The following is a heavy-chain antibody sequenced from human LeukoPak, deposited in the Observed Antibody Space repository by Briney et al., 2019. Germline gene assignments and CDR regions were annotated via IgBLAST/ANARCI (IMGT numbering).Heavy chain of an antibody. J-gene: IGHJ5*02. CDR2: IIPIFGTA. Sequence: SVKVSCKASGGTFSSYAISWVRQAPGQGLEWMGGIIPIFGTANYAQKFQGRVTITADKSTSTAYMELSSLRSEDTAVYYCARGLVLMVYHNWFDPWGQGTLVTVSS. CDR1: GGTFSSYA. CDR3: ARGLVLMVYHNWFDP. D-gene: IGHD2-8*01. V-gene: IGHV1-69*06.